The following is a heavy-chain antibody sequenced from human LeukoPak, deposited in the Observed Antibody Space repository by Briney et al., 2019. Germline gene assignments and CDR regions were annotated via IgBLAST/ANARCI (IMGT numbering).Heavy chain of an antibody. CDR3: ARALRSIAAAYALDY. Sequence: PSETLSLTCTVSGGSISSGGYYWRWIRQHPGKGLEWIGYIYYSGSTYYNPSLKSRVTISVDTSKNQFSLKLSSVTAADTAVDYCARALRSIAAAYALDYWGQGTLVTVSS. CDR2: IYYSGST. V-gene: IGHV4-31*03. J-gene: IGHJ4*02. CDR1: GGSISSGGYY. D-gene: IGHD6-13*01.